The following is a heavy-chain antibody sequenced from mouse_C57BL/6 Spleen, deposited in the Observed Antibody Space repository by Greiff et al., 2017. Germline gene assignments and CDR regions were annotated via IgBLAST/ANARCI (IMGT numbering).Heavy chain of an antibody. Sequence: QVHVKQSGAELVRPGASVKLSCKASGYTFTDYYINWVKQRPGQGLEWIARVYPGSGNTYYNEKFKGKATLTAENSSSPAYMQLSSLASEDSAVYFCARYDYWYFDVWGTGTTVTVSS. CDR3: ARYDYWYFDV. D-gene: IGHD2-3*01. V-gene: IGHV1-76*01. CDR1: GYTFTDYY. CDR2: VYPGSGNT. J-gene: IGHJ1*03.